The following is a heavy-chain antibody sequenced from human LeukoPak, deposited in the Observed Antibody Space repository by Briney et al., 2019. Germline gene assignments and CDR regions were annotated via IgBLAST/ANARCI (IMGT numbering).Heavy chain of an antibody. CDR2: ISGSGSST. Sequence: GGPLRLSCAASGFTFSNYAMSWVRQVPGKGLEWVSVISGSGSSTYYADSVKGRFNISRDNSKNTLYLQMNSLRAEDTAVYFCAKDSASYGRFDYWGQGTLVTVSS. J-gene: IGHJ4*02. D-gene: IGHD5-18*01. CDR3: AKDSASYGRFDY. CDR1: GFTFSNYA. V-gene: IGHV3-23*01.